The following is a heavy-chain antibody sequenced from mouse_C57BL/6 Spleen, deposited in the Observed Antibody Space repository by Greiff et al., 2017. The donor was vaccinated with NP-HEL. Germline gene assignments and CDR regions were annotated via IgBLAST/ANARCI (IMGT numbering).Heavy chain of an antibody. J-gene: IGHJ3*01. Sequence: AASGIDFSRYWMSWVRRAPGKGLEWIGEINPDSSTINYAPSLKDKFIISRDNAKNTLYLQMSKVRSEDTALYYCARPGDYGSSPFAYWGQGTLVTVSA. CDR3: ARPGDYGSSPFAY. D-gene: IGHD1-1*01. V-gene: IGHV4-1*01. CDR2: INPDSSTI. CDR1: GIDFSRYW.